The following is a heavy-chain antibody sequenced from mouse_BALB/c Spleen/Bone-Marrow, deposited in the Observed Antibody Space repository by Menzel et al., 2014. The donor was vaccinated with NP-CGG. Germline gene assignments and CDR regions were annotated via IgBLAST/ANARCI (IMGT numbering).Heavy chain of an antibody. D-gene: IGHD2-2*01. J-gene: IGHJ4*01. CDR2: IDTSDSYT. V-gene: IGHV1-69*01. CDR3: AREDYGYGAMDY. CDR1: GYTFTDYW. Sequence: VQLQQSGAELVMPGASVKMSCKASGYTFTDYWMHWVKQRPGQGLEWIGAIDTSDSYTSYNQKFKGEATLTVDESSSTAYMQLSSLASEDSAVYYCAREDYGYGAMDYWGQGTPVTVSS.